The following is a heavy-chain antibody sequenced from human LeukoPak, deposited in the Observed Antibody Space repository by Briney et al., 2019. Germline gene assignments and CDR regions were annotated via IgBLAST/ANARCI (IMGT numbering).Heavy chain of an antibody. D-gene: IGHD3-16*02. V-gene: IGHV4-34*01. J-gene: IGHJ4*02. CDR2: INHSGST. CDR1: GGSFSGYY. Sequence: KTSETLPLTCAVYGGSFSGYYWSWIRQPPGKGLEWIGEINHSGSTNYNPSLKSRVTISVDTSKNQFSLKLSSVTAADTAVYYCARGHDYVWGSYRYTSGSFDYWGQGTLVTVSS. CDR3: ARGHDYVWGSYRYTSGSFDY.